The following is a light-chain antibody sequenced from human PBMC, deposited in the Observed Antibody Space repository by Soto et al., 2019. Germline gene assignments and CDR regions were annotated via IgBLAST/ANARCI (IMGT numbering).Light chain of an antibody. V-gene: IGKV1-33*01. J-gene: IGKJ5*01. Sequence: DIQMTQSPSSLAPSVGDRVTIACRASRSISDWLAWYQQKPGRAPKLLIYDASNLEAGVPSRFRGSGSGTDFTFTISRLQPEDIATYYCQQYENLPTFGQGTRLEIK. CDR3: QQYENLPT. CDR1: RSISDW. CDR2: DAS.